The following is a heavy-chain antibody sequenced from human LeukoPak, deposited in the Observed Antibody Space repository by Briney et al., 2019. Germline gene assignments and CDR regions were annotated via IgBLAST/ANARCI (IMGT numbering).Heavy chain of an antibody. Sequence: PGGFLRLSCAASGFTFTFYAMSWVRQAPGKGLEWVSTISASGGATFYADSVKGRFTISRDNSNKNVYLQMNSPSAEDTAVYYCAKGYSNWYREGWFDSWGQGTLVIVSS. CDR1: GFTFTFYA. V-gene: IGHV3-23*01. CDR2: ISASGGAT. J-gene: IGHJ5*01. CDR3: AKGYSNWYREGWFDS. D-gene: IGHD6-13*01.